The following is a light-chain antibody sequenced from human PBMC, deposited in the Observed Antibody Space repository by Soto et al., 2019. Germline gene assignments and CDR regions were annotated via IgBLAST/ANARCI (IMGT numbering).Light chain of an antibody. Sequence: QSVLTQAASVSGSPGQSITISCTGTSSDVGSYNLVSWYQQHPGKAPKLMIYEVSKRPSGLSNRFSGSKSGNTASLTISGRQAEDEADYYCCSYAGSRTPLIFGTGTKVTVL. CDR3: CSYAGSRTPLI. CDR1: SSDVGSYNL. CDR2: EVS. J-gene: IGLJ1*01. V-gene: IGLV2-23*02.